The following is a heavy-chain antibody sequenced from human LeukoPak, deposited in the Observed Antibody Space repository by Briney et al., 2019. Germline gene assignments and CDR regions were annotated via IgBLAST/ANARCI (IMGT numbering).Heavy chain of an antibody. CDR3: ASGGDTTMGTFDY. CDR2: IYYSGTT. V-gene: IGHV4-59*01. J-gene: IGHJ4*02. CDR1: VRSISIYY. Sequence: SETLSLTCTFSVRSISIYYGIWIRQPPGKGLEWIGYIYYSGTTDYNPSLKSRVTISVDTSKNQFSLKLSSLAAAATAVYYCASGGDTTMGTFDYWGQGTLVTVSP. D-gene: IGHD5-18*01.